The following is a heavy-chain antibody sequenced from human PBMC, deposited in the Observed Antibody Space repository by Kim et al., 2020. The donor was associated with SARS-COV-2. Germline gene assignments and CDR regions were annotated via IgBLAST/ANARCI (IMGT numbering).Heavy chain of an antibody. V-gene: IGHV4-31*03. CDR2: IFYSGSI. CDR3: ARGPSRLNWNYG. CDR1: GGSVSSGDHY. Sequence: SETLSLTCTVSGGSVSSGDHYWTWIRQHSGRGLEWIGYIFYSGSIFYNPSLKSRVTVSLDTSKNQLSLKLTSVTAADTAVYVCARGPSRLNWNYG. J-gene: IGHJ6*01. D-gene: IGHD1-1*01.